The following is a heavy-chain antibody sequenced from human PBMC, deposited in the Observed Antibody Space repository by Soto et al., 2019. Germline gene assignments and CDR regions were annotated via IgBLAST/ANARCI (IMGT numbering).Heavy chain of an antibody. Sequence: QEQLVESGGGVVQPGRSLRLSCVASGLICKNYAMHWVRQAPGKGLEWVGVISYDGNKKFYADSVKGRFTISRDSSKNTLYLHMNSLRVEDTAVYYCARDALSPSGGCYSWGQGTLVTVSS. CDR3: ARDALSPSGGCYS. CDR2: ISYDGNKK. D-gene: IGHD3-3*02. J-gene: IGHJ4*02. CDR1: GLICKNYA. V-gene: IGHV3-30-3*01.